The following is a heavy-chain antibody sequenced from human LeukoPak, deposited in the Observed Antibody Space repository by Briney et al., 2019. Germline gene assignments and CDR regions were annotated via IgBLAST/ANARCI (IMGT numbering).Heavy chain of an antibody. Sequence: ASVKVSCKASGYTFTSYGISWVRQAPGQRLEWMGWISAYNGNTNYAQKLQGRVTMTTDTSTSTAYMKLRSLRSDDTAVYYCNLVTAISAFDIWGQGTMVTVSS. J-gene: IGHJ3*02. CDR1: GYTFTSYG. V-gene: IGHV1-18*01. D-gene: IGHD2-21*02. CDR3: NLVTAISAFDI. CDR2: ISAYNGNT.